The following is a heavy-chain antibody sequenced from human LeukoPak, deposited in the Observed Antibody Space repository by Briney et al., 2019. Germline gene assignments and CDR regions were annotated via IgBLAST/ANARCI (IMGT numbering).Heavy chain of an antibody. J-gene: IGHJ5*01. CDR3: VRGHGDILRGFVS. Sequence: VKFPSHASGELFTNKPVNWMRQAPGQGLEWVGVIIPIFNTPYYAQKFQGRVTITADRSTSTVSMELTSLTSEDTAIYYCVRGHGDILRGFVSRGHGTPVTVSS. V-gene: IGHV1-69*13. CDR2: IIPIFNTP. D-gene: IGHD3-9*01. CDR1: GELFTNKP.